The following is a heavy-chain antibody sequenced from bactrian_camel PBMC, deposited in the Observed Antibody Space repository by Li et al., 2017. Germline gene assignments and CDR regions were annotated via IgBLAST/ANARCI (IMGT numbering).Heavy chain of an antibody. CDR1: GYTDSSNC. J-gene: IGHJ4*01. D-gene: IGHD6*01. Sequence: VQLVESGGGSVQAGGSLRLSCVAPGYTDSSNCMGWFRQAAGKEREGIATIRTNDGSTRYADSVSGRFTISQNNAKNTVYLQMTNLTPEDTALYYCAARIRSWWDEYNYRGQGTQVTVS. CDR3: AARIRSWWDEYNY. V-gene: IGHV3S40*01. CDR2: IRTNDGST.